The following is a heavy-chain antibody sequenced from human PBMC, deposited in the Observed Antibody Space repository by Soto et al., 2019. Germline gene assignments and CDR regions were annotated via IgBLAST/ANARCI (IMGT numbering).Heavy chain of an antibody. Sequence: PSETLSLTCTVSGGSISSGDYYWSWIRQPPGKGLEWIGYIYYSGSTYYNPSLKSRVTISVDTSKNQFSLKLSSVTAADTAVYYCARDGITRRSSWYTTNYYYNGMDVWGQGTTVTVSS. CDR2: IYYSGST. D-gene: IGHD6-13*01. CDR3: ARDGITRRSSWYTTNYYYNGMDV. J-gene: IGHJ6*02. CDR1: GGSISSGDYY. V-gene: IGHV4-30-4*01.